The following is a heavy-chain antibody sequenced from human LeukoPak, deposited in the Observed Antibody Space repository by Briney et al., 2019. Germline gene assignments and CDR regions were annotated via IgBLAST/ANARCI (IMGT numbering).Heavy chain of an antibody. Sequence: GGSLRLSCAASGFSVSTNYMHWVRQAPGKGLEWVSVIYSGGSTYYADSVRGRFTISRDSSKNTLSLQMNNLRAEDTAVYYCARDFGNRSYFDYWGQGTLVTVSS. J-gene: IGHJ4*02. CDR2: IYSGGST. CDR1: GFSVSTNY. CDR3: ARDFGNRSYFDY. V-gene: IGHV3-66*01. D-gene: IGHD2/OR15-2a*01.